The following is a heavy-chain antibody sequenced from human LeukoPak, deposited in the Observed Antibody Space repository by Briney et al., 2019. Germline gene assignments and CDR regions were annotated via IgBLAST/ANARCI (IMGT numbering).Heavy chain of an antibody. V-gene: IGHV4-31*03. D-gene: IGHD3-3*01. J-gene: IGHJ3*02. CDR1: GGSISSGGYY. CDR3: ARGNYDFWSGYYDAFDI. CDR2: IYYSGST. Sequence: SETLSLTCTVSGGSISSGGYYWSWIRQHPGKGLEWIGYIYYSGSTYYNPSLKSRVTISVDTSKDQFSLKLSSVTAADTAVYYSARGNYDFWSGYYDAFDIWGQGTMVTVSS.